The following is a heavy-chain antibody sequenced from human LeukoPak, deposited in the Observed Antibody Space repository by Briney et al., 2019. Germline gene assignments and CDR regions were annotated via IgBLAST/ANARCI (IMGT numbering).Heavy chain of an antibody. CDR3: ARTDDSSGPNQVDY. CDR1: GGSFSGYY. CDR2: INHSGST. V-gene: IGHV4-34*01. D-gene: IGHD3-22*01. J-gene: IGHJ4*02. Sequence: MASETLSLTCAVYGGSFSGYYWSWIRQPPGKGLEWIREINHSGSTNYNPSLKSRVTISVDTSKNQFSLKLSSVTAADTAVYYCARTDDSSGPNQVDYWGQGTLVTVSS.